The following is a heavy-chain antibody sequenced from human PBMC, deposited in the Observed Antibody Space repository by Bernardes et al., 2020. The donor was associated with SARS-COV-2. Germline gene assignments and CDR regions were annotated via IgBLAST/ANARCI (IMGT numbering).Heavy chain of an antibody. J-gene: IGHJ3*02. V-gene: IGHV3-23*01. Sequence: GSLRLSCAASGFTFSSYAMSWVRQAPGKGLEWVSAISGSGGSTYYADSVKGRFTISRDNSKNTLYLQMNSLRAEDTAVYYCAKAPFYFDAFDIWGQGTMVTVSS. CDR3: AKAPFYFDAFDI. CDR2: ISGSGGST. CDR1: GFTFSSYA. D-gene: IGHD3-10*01.